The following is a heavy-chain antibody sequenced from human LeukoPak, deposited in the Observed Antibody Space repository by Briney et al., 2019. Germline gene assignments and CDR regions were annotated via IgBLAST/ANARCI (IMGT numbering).Heavy chain of an antibody. CDR1: GFTFSSYS. CDR3: ARDPLLPGDSSPIDY. J-gene: IGHJ4*02. Sequence: PGGPLRLSCAASGFTFSSYSVNWVRQAPGKGLEWVSSISSSSSYIYYADSVKGRFTISRDNAKNSLYLQMNSLRAEDTAVYYCARDPLLPGDSSPIDYWGQGTLVTVSS. CDR2: ISSSSSYI. D-gene: IGHD3-22*01. V-gene: IGHV3-21*01.